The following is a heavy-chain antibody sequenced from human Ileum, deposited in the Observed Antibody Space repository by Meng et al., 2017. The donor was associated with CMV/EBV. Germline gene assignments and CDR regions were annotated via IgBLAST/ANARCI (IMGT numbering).Heavy chain of an antibody. J-gene: IGHJ5*02. Sequence: SCAASGLTFSSDSMNWGRQAAGKGLEWGSSITSSSGTIYYADSVKGRFTIFRDNAKNSLHLQINSLRADDTTVYYCARDLQLRTWGQGTLVTVSS. CDR2: ITSSSGTI. D-gene: IGHD5-18*01. V-gene: IGHV3-48*04. CDR1: GLTFSSDS. CDR3: ARDLQLRT.